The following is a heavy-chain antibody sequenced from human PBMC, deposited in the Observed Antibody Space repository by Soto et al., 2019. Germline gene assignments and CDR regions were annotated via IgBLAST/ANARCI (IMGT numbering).Heavy chain of an antibody. J-gene: IGHJ4*02. CDR2: ISGSGGST. CDR1: GFTFSSYA. CDR3: AKAKLASAGTIDY. Sequence: PGGSLRLSCAASGFTFSSYAMIWVRHAPGKGLEWVSAISGSGGSTYYADSVKGRFTISRDNSKNTLYLQMNSLRAEDTAVYYCAKAKLASAGTIDYWGQGTLVTVSS. D-gene: IGHD1-1*01. V-gene: IGHV3-23*01.